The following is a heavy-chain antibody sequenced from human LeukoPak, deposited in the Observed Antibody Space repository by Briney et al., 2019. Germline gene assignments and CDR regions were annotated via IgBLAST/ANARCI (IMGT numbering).Heavy chain of an antibody. CDR3: ARAPFGVVITTDY. Sequence: GGSLRLSCAASGFTFSSYSMNWVRQAPGKGLEWVSSISSSSSYIYYADSVKGRFTISRDNAKNSLYLQMNSLRAEDTAVYYCARAPFGVVITTDYWGQGTLVTVSS. J-gene: IGHJ4*02. V-gene: IGHV3-21*01. D-gene: IGHD3-3*01. CDR1: GFTFSSYS. CDR2: ISSSSSYI.